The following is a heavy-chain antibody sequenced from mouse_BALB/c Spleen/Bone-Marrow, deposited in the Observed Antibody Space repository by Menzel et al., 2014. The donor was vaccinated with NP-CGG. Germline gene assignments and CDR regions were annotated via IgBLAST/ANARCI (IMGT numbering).Heavy chain of an antibody. CDR3: ARHAYYDQTEVSFVY. J-gene: IGHJ3*01. CDR1: GFTFNSYG. D-gene: IGHD2-4*01. V-gene: IGHV5-9-2*01. Sequence: DVMLVESGGGLVKSGGSLKLSCAASGFTFNSYGMSWVRQTPEKRLEWVATISGGGSYTFYPDSVKGRFTISRDNAKNNLNLQLSSLRSEDTALYYCARHAYYDQTEVSFVYWGQGTLVTVSA. CDR2: ISGGGSYT.